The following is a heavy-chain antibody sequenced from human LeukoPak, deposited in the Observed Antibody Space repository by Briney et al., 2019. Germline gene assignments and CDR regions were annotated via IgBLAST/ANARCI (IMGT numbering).Heavy chain of an antibody. CDR2: IYHSGST. V-gene: IGHV4-39*07. Sequence: PSETLSLTCTVSGGSISSSSYYWGWIRQPPGKGLEWIGSIYHSGSTYYNPSLKSRVTISVDTSKNQFSLKLSSVTAADTAVYYCARGADFWSGYYRGYYYYMDVWGKGTTVTVSS. CDR1: GGSISSSSYY. J-gene: IGHJ6*03. CDR3: ARGADFWSGYYRGYYYYMDV. D-gene: IGHD3-3*01.